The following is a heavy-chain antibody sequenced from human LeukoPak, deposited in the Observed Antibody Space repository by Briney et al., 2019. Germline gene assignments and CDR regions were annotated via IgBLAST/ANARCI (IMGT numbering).Heavy chain of an antibody. V-gene: IGHV3-23*01. CDR2: ISGSSDST. D-gene: IGHD2-2*01. CDR1: GFTFSSYA. CDR3: AKTQRDCSSTSCSRYFGMDV. Sequence: GGSLRLSCAASGFTFSSYALTWVRQAPGKGLEWVSAISGSSDSTLFADSVKGRFTISRDNSKNTLYLQMNSLRAEDTAEYYCAKTQRDCSSTSCSRYFGMDVWGQGTTVTVSS. J-gene: IGHJ6*02.